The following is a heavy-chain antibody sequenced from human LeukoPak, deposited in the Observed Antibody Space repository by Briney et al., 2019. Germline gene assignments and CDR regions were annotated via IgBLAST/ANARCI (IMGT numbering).Heavy chain of an antibody. D-gene: IGHD3-22*01. CDR2: INNSGST. CDR3: ARGLGRRSYYYDSSGYFY. V-gene: IGHV4-34*01. J-gene: IGHJ4*02. Sequence: SETLSLTCAVYGGSFSGYYWSWIRQPPGKGLEWIGEINNSGSTNYNPSLKSRVTISVDTSKNQFSLKLSSVTAADTAVYYCARGLGRRSYYYDSSGYFYWGQGTLVTVSS. CDR1: GGSFSGYY.